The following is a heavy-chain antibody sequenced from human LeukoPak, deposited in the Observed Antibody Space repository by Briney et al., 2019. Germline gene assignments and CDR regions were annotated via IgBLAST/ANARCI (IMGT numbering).Heavy chain of an antibody. J-gene: IGHJ4*02. CDR3: ARDLISGAYTFDY. CDR1: GFTFSNYE. D-gene: IGHD1-26*01. Sequence: GGSLRLSCAASGFTFSNYEMNWVRQAPGKGLEWVSYITSSGGTIYYADSVKDRFTMSRDNRRNSLYLQMNSLRDEDTAVYFCARDLISGAYTFDYWGQGTLVTVSS. V-gene: IGHV3-48*03. CDR2: ITSSGGTI.